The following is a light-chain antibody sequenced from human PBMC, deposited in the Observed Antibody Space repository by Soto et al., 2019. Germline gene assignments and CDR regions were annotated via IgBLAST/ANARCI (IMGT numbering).Light chain of an antibody. J-gene: IGKJ5*01. CDR1: QDITSA. Sequence: AIQLTQSPSSLSASVGDRVTNTCRASQDITSALAWYQQKPGKAPNLLIYAASSLKSGVPSRFSGSGSGTDFTLTISSLQPEEFATYYCQQFNSYVITFGQGTRLE. V-gene: IGKV1-13*02. CDR2: AAS. CDR3: QQFNSYVIT.